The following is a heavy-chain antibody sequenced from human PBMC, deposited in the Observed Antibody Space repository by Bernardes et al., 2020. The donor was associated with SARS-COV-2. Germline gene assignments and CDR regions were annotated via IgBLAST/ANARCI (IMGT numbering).Heavy chain of an antibody. CDR2: FDPEDGET. D-gene: IGHD3-3*01. Sequence: ASVKVSCKVSGYTLTELSMHWVRQAPGKGLEWMGGFDPEDGETIYAQKFQGRVTMTEDTSTDTAYMELSRLRSDDTAVYYCARDRSITIFGVVIISEFDYWGQGTLVTVSS. J-gene: IGHJ4*02. V-gene: IGHV1-24*01. CDR3: ARDRSITIFGVVIISEFDY. CDR1: GYTLTELS.